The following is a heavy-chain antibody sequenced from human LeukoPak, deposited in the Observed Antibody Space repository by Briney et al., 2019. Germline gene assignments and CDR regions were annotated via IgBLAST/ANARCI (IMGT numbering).Heavy chain of an antibody. D-gene: IGHD3-22*01. CDR1: GFTFSSYA. Sequence: GGSLRPSCAASGFTFSSYAMSWVRQAPGKGLEWVSAISGSGGSTYYADSVKGRFTISRDNSKNTLYLQMNSLRAEDTAVYYCAQAGTITMIVVVVGALYWGQGTLVTVSS. V-gene: IGHV3-23*01. CDR3: AQAGTITMIVVVVGALY. CDR2: ISGSGGST. J-gene: IGHJ4*02.